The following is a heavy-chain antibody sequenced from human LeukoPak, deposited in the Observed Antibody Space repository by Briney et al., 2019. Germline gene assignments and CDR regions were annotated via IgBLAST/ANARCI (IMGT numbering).Heavy chain of an antibody. CDR2: ISSSSSYI. CDR1: GFTFSSYA. V-gene: IGHV3-21*01. CDR3: ARDSGELTFDY. D-gene: IGHD1-7*01. Sequence: PGRSLRLSCAASGFTFSSYAMHWVRQAPGKGLEWVSSISSSSSYIYYADSVKGRFTISRDNAKNSLYLQMNSLRAEDTAVYYCARDSGELTFDYWGQGTLVTVSS. J-gene: IGHJ4*02.